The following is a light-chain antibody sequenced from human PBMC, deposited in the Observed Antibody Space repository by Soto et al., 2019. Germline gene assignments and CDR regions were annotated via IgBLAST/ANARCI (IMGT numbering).Light chain of an antibody. J-gene: IGKJ2*01. Sequence: EIVLTQSPDPLSLSPGAGATLSCRASHDVSVSLVWYRQRPGQAPRLLIHDASNRATGISARFSGSGSGTDFTLTIGSLEPEDSALYYCQQRASWPYTSGQGTKVEIK. CDR2: DAS. V-gene: IGKV3-11*01. CDR1: HDVSVS. CDR3: QQRASWPYT.